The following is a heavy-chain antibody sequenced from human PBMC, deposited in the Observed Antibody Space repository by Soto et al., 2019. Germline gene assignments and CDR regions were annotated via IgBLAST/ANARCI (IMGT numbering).Heavy chain of an antibody. J-gene: IGHJ4*02. Sequence: QVQLVQAGAEVKKPGASLKVSCKASGYTFTGYYMHWVRQAPGQGLEWMGWINPNSGGTIYAQKFQGRVTMTRDTSISTAYMELSRLRSDDTAVYYCARVGVGVEVGDYWCQGTLVTVAS. V-gene: IGHV1-2*02. D-gene: IGHD3-22*01. CDR1: GYTFTGYY. CDR2: INPNSGGT. CDR3: ARVGVGVEVGDY.